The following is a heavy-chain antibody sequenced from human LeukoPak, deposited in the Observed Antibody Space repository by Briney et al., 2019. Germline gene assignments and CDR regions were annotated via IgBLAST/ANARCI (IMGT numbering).Heavy chain of an antibody. CDR3: AHPSTPDYGGLDY. D-gene: IGHD4-17*01. CDR1: GFTFRLYV. V-gene: IGHV3-23*01. J-gene: IGHJ4*02. Sequence: PGGALRLSCAASGFTFRLYVMTWVRQAPGKGLESVSAITGSGGSIYYADSVRGRFTISRDNSKNTLYLQMSSLRAEDTAIYYCAHPSTPDYGGLDYWGQGTLVTVSS. CDR2: ITGSGGSI.